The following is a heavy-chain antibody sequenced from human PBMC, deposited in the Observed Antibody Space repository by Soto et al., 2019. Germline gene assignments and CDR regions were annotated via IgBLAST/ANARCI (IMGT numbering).Heavy chain of an antibody. Sequence: SVKVSCKASGGTFSSYAISWVRQAPGQGLEWMGGIIPIFGTANYAQKFQGRVTITADESTSTAYMELSSLRSGDTALYYCARNLLGGYCSDGSCPNLSWGQGTLVTVSS. CDR2: IIPIFGTA. D-gene: IGHD2-15*01. V-gene: IGHV1-69*13. CDR3: ARNLLGGYCSDGSCPNLS. J-gene: IGHJ4*02. CDR1: GGTFSSYA.